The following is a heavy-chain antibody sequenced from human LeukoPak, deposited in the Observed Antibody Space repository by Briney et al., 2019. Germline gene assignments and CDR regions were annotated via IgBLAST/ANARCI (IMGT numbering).Heavy chain of an antibody. CDR2: IYYSGST. CDR1: GGSISSYY. Sequence: SETLSLTCTVSGGSISSYYWSWIRQPPGKGLEWIGYIYYSGSTNYNPSLKSRVTISVDTSKNQFSLKLSSVTAADTAVYYCARAHCSSTSCYSYYYYGMDVWGQGTTVTVSS. D-gene: IGHD2-2*01. J-gene: IGHJ6*02. CDR3: ARAHCSSTSCYSYYYYGMDV. V-gene: IGHV4-59*01.